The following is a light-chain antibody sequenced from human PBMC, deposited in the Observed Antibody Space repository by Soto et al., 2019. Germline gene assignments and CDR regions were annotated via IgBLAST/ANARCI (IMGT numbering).Light chain of an antibody. Sequence: EIVLTQSPGTLSLSPGERGTLSCRASQSVSDSYLAWYQQKPGQAPRLLIYGASRRATGIPDRFSGSGSGTDFTLTISRLEPEDFAVYFCHQYDGSPRTFGQGTKVEIK. CDR2: GAS. CDR1: QSVSDSY. J-gene: IGKJ1*01. CDR3: HQYDGSPRT. V-gene: IGKV3-20*01.